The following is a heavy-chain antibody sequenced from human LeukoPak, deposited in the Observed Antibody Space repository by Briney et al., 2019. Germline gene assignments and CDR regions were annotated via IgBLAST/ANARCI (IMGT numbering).Heavy chain of an antibody. CDR2: ISYTGTYI. J-gene: IGHJ3*02. Sequence: GGSLRLSCAASAFSLNAYNMNWVHQAPGKGLEWVSSISYTGTYIYYADSVKGRFTISRDNAQNSLYLQMNSLRAEDTAVYYCARRGYSYTNTDAFDIWGQGTMVTVSS. D-gene: IGHD5-18*01. CDR3: ARRGYSYTNTDAFDI. CDR1: AFSLNAYN. V-gene: IGHV3-21*01.